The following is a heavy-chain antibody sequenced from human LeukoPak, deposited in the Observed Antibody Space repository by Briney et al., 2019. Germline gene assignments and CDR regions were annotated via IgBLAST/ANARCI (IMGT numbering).Heavy chain of an antibody. CDR1: GFTFSSYA. Sequence: PGGSLRLSCAASGFTFSSYAMSWDRQAPGKGLEWVSAISDSGDSTYYADSVKGRFTSSRDSSKNTLYLQMNSLRGEDTAVYYCARLYNGSSSWCDYWGQGTLVTVSS. CDR3: ARLYNGSSSWCDY. J-gene: IGHJ4*02. V-gene: IGHV3-23*01. CDR2: ISDSGDST. D-gene: IGHD1-26*01.